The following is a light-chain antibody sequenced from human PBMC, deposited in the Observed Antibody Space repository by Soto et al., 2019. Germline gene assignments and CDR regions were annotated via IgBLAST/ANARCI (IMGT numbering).Light chain of an antibody. J-gene: IGKJ4*01. Sequence: EIVLTQSPATLSLSPGERATLSCRASQSVSSSLAWYQQKPGQAPRLLIYDASNRATGIPARFSGSWSGTDFTLTISSLEPEDFAVYYCQQRSNWPLLSIGGGTKVEIK. CDR3: QQRSNWPLLS. V-gene: IGKV3-11*01. CDR2: DAS. CDR1: QSVSSS.